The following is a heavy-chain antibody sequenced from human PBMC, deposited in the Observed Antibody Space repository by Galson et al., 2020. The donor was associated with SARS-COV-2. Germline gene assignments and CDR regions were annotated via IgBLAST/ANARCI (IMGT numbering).Heavy chain of an antibody. CDR1: GFTFSSSS. D-gene: IGHD3-16*01. Sequence: GGSLRLSCAASGFTFSSSSMHWVRQAPGKGLQWVSSISSGSSYIYYAHSVKGRFTMSRDNAKNSLFLQMNSLRTEDTAVYYCARLGVMATTPDRYYFYGLDVWGQGTTVTVSS. J-gene: IGHJ6*02. CDR3: ARLGVMATTPDRYYFYGLDV. V-gene: IGHV3-21*01. CDR2: ISSGSSYI.